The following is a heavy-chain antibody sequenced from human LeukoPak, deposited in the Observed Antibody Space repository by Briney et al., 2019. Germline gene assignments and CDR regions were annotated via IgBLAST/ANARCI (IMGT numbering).Heavy chain of an antibody. CDR2: INPHSGGT. D-gene: IGHD1-26*01. J-gene: IGHJ2*01. CDR3: ARSTGRGTSGRYYWYFDL. CDR1: GYTFTGYY. V-gene: IGHV1-2*06. Sequence: ASVKVSCKASGYTFTGYYMHWVRQAPGQGLEWMGRINPHSGGTNYAQKFQGRVTMTRDMSTTTVNMELTSLRSDDTAIYYCARSTGRGTSGRYYWYFDLWGRGTLVTVSS.